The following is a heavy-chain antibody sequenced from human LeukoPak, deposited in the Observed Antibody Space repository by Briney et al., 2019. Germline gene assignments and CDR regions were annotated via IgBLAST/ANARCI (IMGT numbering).Heavy chain of an antibody. CDR3: ARGGWELLRSPPYYFDY. D-gene: IGHD1-26*01. Sequence: ASVKVSCKASGYTFTSYGISWVRQAPGQGLEWMGWISAYNGNTNYAQKLQGRVTMTTDTSTSTAYMELRSLRSDDTAVYYCARGGWELLRSPPYYFDYWGQGTPVTVSS. V-gene: IGHV1-18*01. J-gene: IGHJ4*02. CDR1: GYTFTSYG. CDR2: ISAYNGNT.